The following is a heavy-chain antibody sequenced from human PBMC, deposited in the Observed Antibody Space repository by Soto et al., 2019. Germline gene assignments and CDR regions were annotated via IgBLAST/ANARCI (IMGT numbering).Heavy chain of an antibody. CDR1: GYTFTSYG. CDR2: ISAYNGNT. Sequence: QVQLVQSGAEVKKPGASVKVSCKASGYTFTSYGISWVRQAPGQGLEWMGWISAYNGNTNYTQKLQGRVTMTTDTSTSTAYMELRSLRSDDTAVYYCARDSSGWFVHYYGMDVWGQGTTVTVSS. V-gene: IGHV1-18*01. J-gene: IGHJ6*02. CDR3: ARDSSGWFVHYYGMDV. D-gene: IGHD6-19*01.